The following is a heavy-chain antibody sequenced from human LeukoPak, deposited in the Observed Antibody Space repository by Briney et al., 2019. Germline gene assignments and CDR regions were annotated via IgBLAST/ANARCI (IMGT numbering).Heavy chain of an antibody. Sequence: ASVTVSCTAFGYTFTDYYIHWVRQAPGQGLEWLGMISPTSDTTSYLQKFQGRVTMTRDTSTSTVHMELSSLRPEDTAVYYCARVSGNFNEYFQFWGQGTLVTVSS. D-gene: IGHD2/OR15-2a*01. CDR1: GYTFTDYY. CDR2: ISPTSDTT. J-gene: IGHJ1*01. CDR3: ARVSGNFNEYFQF. V-gene: IGHV1-46*01.